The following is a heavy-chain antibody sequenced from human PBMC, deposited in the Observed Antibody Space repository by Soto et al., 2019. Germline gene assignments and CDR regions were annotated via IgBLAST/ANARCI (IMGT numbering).Heavy chain of an antibody. Sequence: GESLKISCKGSGYSFTSYWIGWVRQMPGKGLEWMGIIYPGDSDTRYSPSFQGQVTISADKSISTAYLQWSSLKASDTAMYYCARLGVVAATDNWFDPWGQGTLVTVSS. D-gene: IGHD2-15*01. CDR2: IYPGDSDT. V-gene: IGHV5-51*01. J-gene: IGHJ5*02. CDR3: ARLGVVAATDNWFDP. CDR1: GYSFTSYW.